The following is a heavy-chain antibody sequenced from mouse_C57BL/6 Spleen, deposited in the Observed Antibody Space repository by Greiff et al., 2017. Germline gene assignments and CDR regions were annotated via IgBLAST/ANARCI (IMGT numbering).Heavy chain of an antibody. J-gene: IGHJ2*01. D-gene: IGHD1-1*01. V-gene: IGHV1-7*01. CDR2: INPSSGYT. Sequence: VLLQQSGAELAKPGASVKLSCKASGYTFTSYWMHWVKQRPGQGLEWIGYINPSSGYTKYNQKFKDKATVTADKHSSTAYMQLSSLKYEESAVYYGAGGPTTVVAHVDYWGQGTTLTVAS. CDR1: GYTFTSYW. CDR3: AGGPTTVVAHVDY.